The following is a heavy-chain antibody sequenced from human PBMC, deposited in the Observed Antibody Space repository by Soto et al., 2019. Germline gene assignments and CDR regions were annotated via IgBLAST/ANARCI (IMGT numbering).Heavy chain of an antibody. CDR2: IYYSGST. CDR1: GGSISSGDYY. Sequence: SETLSLTCTVSGGSISSGDYYWSWIRQPPGKGLEWIGYIYYSGSTYCNPSLKSRVTISVDTSKNQFSLKLSSVTAADTAVYYCARAEDTAMGYYFDYWGQGTLVTVSS. J-gene: IGHJ4*02. V-gene: IGHV4-30-4*01. CDR3: ARAEDTAMGYYFDY. D-gene: IGHD5-18*01.